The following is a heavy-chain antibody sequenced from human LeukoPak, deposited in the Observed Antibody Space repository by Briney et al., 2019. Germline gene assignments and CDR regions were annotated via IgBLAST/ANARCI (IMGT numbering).Heavy chain of an antibody. D-gene: IGHD1-26*01. V-gene: IGHV4-59*01. CDR3: ARDRRRDLLHAFDI. CDR2: IDYSGST. Sequence: SSETLSLTCTVSGGTISRYYWSWIRQPPGKGLEWIAYIDYSGSTNYNPSLKSRLTISLDASKNQFSLKLSSVTAADPAVYYCARDRRRDLLHAFDIWGQGTMVTVSS. J-gene: IGHJ3*02. CDR1: GGTISRYY.